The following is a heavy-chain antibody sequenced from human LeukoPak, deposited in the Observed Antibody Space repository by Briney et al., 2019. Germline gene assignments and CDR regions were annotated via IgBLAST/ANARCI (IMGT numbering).Heavy chain of an antibody. J-gene: IGHJ3*02. CDR2: IIWNSGSI. V-gene: IGHV3-9*03. D-gene: IGHD6-13*01. Sequence: GGSLRLSCAASGFTFDDYAIHWGRQAPGEGLELDSGIIWNSGSIGYADSVKRRFTISSDNAKTSLYLQMNRLSAEDIALYYCAKDKGSSWYPYDAFDIWGQGTMVTVSS. CDR3: AKDKGSSWYPYDAFDI. CDR1: GFTFDDYA.